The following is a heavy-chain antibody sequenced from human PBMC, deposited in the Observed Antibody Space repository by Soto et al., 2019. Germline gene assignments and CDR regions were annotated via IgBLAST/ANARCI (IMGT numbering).Heavy chain of an antibody. D-gene: IGHD3-22*01. CDR1: GFSFSNYA. CDR3: VRDDRWAFDF. V-gene: IGHV3-48*02. Sequence: EVQLVESGGGLVQPGGSRRVSCAASGFSFSNYAMNWVRHAPGKGLEWVSYISIGSGSIFYADSVKGRFTISRDDAKNSLYMQMNTLRDEDTAGYYCVRDDRWAFDFWGQGTMVTVSS. CDR2: ISIGSGSI. J-gene: IGHJ3*01.